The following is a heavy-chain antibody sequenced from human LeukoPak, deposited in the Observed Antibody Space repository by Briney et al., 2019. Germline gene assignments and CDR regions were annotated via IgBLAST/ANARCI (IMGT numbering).Heavy chain of an antibody. V-gene: IGHV3-23*01. Sequence: GGSLRLSCAASEFTFSNYPMSWVRQAPGKGLEWVSAISGSGGSTYYADSVRGRFTISRDNSKNTLYLQMNSLRAEDTAVYYCAKDFGDGYSFWGQGTLVTVSS. D-gene: IGHD5-24*01. CDR2: ISGSGGST. CDR1: EFTFSNYP. CDR3: AKDFGDGYSF. J-gene: IGHJ4*02.